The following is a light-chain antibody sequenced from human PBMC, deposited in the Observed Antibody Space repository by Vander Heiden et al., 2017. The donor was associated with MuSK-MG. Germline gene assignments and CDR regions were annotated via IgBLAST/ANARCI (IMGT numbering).Light chain of an antibody. J-gene: IGKJ5*01. Sequence: DIQMTQSPSSLSASVGDRVIITCRSSQSVGNAVNWYQQKPGKVPNLLIHAASSLHSGVPSRFSGSGSGTDFTLTISRLQPEDLATYFCQQSYSTHTFGQGTRLEIK. V-gene: IGKV1-39*01. CDR3: QQSYSTHT. CDR1: QSVGNA. CDR2: AAS.